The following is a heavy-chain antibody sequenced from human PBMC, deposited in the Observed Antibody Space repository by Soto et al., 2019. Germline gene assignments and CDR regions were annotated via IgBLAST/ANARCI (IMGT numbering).Heavy chain of an antibody. D-gene: IGHD1-26*01. Sequence: QVQLVQSGAEVKKPGSSVKVSCKASGGTFISYTISWVRQAPGQGLEWMGRIIPILGIANYAQKFQGRVTITADKSTSTAYMELSSLRSEDTAVYYCARADGATYRMKWGQGTLVTVSS. CDR3: ARADGATYRMK. CDR1: GGTFISYT. V-gene: IGHV1-69*02. CDR2: IIPILGIA. J-gene: IGHJ4*02.